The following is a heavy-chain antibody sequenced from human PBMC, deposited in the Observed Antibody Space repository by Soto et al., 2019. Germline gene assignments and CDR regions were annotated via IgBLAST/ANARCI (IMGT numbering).Heavy chain of an antibody. J-gene: IGHJ6*02. Sequence: SETLSLTCTVSGGSVSSGDYHWSWIRQPPGKGLEWIGYISDSGSTYYNPSLKSRVTISVDTSKNQFSLKLSSVTAADTAVYYCARDNTVTRRYYYYGMDVWGQGTTVTVSS. CDR2: ISDSGST. V-gene: IGHV4-30-4*01. CDR1: GGSVSSGDYH. D-gene: IGHD4-17*01. CDR3: ARDNTVTRRYYYYGMDV.